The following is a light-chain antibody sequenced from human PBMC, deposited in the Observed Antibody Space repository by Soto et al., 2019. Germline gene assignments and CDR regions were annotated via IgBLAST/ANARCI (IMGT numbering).Light chain of an antibody. Sequence: EIVLTQSPATLSLSPGERATLSCGASQSVNNYLHWYQQKPGQAPRLLIFDASNRATGIPARFSGSGSATDFTLTISSLEPEDFAVYYCQHRSIWPVSFGQGTRLEIK. J-gene: IGKJ5*01. V-gene: IGKV3-11*01. CDR1: QSVNNY. CDR3: QHRSIWPVS. CDR2: DAS.